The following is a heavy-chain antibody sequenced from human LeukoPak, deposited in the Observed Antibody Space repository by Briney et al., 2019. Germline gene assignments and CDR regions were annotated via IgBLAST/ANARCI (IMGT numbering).Heavy chain of an antibody. J-gene: IGHJ4*02. D-gene: IGHD3-16*01. CDR3: ARGGFDY. CDR2: ISSSSSTI. V-gene: IGHV3-48*01. Sequence: PGGSLRLSCAASGFTFDDYGMSWVRQAPGKGLEWVSYISSSSSTIYYADSVKGRFTISRDNAKNSLYLQMNSLRAEDTAVYYCARGGFDYWGQGTLVTVSS. CDR1: GFTFDDYG.